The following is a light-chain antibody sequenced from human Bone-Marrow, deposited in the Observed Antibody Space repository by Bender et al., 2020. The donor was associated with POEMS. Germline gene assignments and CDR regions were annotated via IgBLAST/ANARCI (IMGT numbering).Light chain of an antibody. Sequence: QSALTQPASVSGSPGQSITVSCTGSSNDLGSYHLVSWYQHHPGKAPKLMIYKGTLRPSGVSSRFSAYHAGHTASLTISGLQSEDEAEYYCCSYAGGSTSVLFGGGTKLTVL. CDR2: KGT. CDR1: SNDLGSYHL. V-gene: IGLV2-23*01. J-gene: IGLJ3*02. CDR3: CSYAGGSTSVL.